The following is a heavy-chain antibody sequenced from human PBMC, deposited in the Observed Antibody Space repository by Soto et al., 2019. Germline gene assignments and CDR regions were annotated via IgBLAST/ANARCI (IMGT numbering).Heavy chain of an antibody. CDR1: GYTFTSHG. CDR3: ARGSMVRGVIMIPHYFDY. D-gene: IGHD3-10*01. CDR2: ISAYNGNT. J-gene: IGHJ4*02. V-gene: IGHV1-18*01. Sequence: ASVKVSCKASGYTFTSHGISWVRQAPGQGLEWMGWISAYNGNTNYAQKLQGRVTMTTDTSTSTAYMELRSLRSDDTAVYYCARGSMVRGVIMIPHYFDYWGQGTLVTVSS.